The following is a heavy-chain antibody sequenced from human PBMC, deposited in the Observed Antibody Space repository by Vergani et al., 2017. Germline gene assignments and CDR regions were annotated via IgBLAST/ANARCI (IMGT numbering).Heavy chain of an antibody. CDR2: ISGSGGST. CDR1: GFTFSSYA. J-gene: IGHJ4*02. CDR3: AKVPHAQTDYVDC. Sequence: EVQLLESGGGLVQPGGSLRLSCAASGFTFSSYAMSWVRQAPGKGLEWVSAISGSGGSTYYADYVKGRFTISRDNSKNTLYLQMISLRAEDTAVYYCAKVPHAQTDYVDCWGQGTLVTVSS. V-gene: IGHV3-23*01.